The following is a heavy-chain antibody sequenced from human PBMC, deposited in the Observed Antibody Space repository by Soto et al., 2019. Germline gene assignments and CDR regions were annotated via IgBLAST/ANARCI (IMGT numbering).Heavy chain of an antibody. CDR2: IYYSGST. D-gene: IGHD3-10*01. CDR1: GGPISSGDYY. J-gene: IGHJ6*02. Sequence: SETLSLTCTVSGGPISSGDYYWSWIRQPPGKGLEWIGYIYYSGSTYYNPSLKSRVTISVDTSKNQFSLKLSSVTAADTAVYYCARVGFGELLAHGMDVWGQGTKVTVSS. CDR3: ARVGFGELLAHGMDV. V-gene: IGHV4-30-4*01.